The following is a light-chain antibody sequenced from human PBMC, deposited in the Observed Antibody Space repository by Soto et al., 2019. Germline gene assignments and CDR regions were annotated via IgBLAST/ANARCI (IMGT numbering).Light chain of an antibody. CDR1: TSDIGRYNL. CDR2: EDI. V-gene: IGLV2-23*01. Sequence: QAVLTQPASVSGSPGQSITISCTGTTSDIGRYNLVSWYQQYPGKAPKLILYEDIERPSGVSNRFSGSKSGNTASLTISGLLTEDEADYYCCSYAGGTSVVFGVGTKLTVL. J-gene: IGLJ2*01. CDR3: CSYAGGTSVV.